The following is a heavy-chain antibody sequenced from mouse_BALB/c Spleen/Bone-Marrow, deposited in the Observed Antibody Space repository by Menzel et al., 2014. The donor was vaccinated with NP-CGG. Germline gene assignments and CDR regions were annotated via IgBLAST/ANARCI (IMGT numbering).Heavy chain of an antibody. CDR3: ARLNYYGSLFV. D-gene: IGHD1-1*01. J-gene: IGHJ1*01. CDR1: GFDFSRYW. V-gene: IGHV4-1*02. CDR2: INPDSSTI. Sequence: VQLQQSGGGLVQPGRSLKLPCAASGFDFSRYWMSWVRQAPGKGLEWIGEINPDSSTINYTPSLKDKFIISRDNAKNTLYLQMSKVRSEDTALYYCARLNYYGSLFVWGAGTTVTVSS.